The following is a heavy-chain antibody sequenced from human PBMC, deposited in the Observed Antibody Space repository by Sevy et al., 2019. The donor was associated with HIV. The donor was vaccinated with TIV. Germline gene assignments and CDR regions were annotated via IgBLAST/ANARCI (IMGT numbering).Heavy chain of an antibody. J-gene: IGHJ4*02. CDR2: IKKDESEK. D-gene: IGHD3-3*01. Sequence: GGSLRLSCETSGFIFTDYWMSWVRQIPGKGLEWVATIKKDESEKYYGDSVKGRFSISRDSAKKSVFLQMNGLRAEDTALYFCAREVGGFNWRPYYFDSWGQGTLVTVSS. CDR3: AREVGGFNWRPYYFDS. CDR1: GFIFTDYW. V-gene: IGHV3-7*01.